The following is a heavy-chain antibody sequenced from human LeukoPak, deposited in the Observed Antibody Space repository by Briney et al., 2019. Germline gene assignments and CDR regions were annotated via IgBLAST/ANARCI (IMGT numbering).Heavy chain of an antibody. Sequence: PSETLSLTCAVYGGSFSGYYWSWIRQPPGKGLEWIGEINHSGSTNYNPSLKSRVTISVDTSKNQFSLKLSSVTAADTAVYYCARGSAAAAHDYWGQGTLVTASS. D-gene: IGHD6-13*01. CDR2: INHSGST. CDR3: ARGSAAAAHDY. CDR1: GGSFSGYY. J-gene: IGHJ4*02. V-gene: IGHV4-34*01.